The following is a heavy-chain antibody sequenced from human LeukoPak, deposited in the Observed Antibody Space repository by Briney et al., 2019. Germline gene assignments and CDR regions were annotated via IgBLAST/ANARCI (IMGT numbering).Heavy chain of an antibody. CDR3: AGQDSWSYY. D-gene: IGHD6-13*01. CDR1: GGSISSYY. Sequence: SETLSLTCSVSGGSISSYYWSWIRHPAGKVLEWIGRVYSSGSTIYNPSLRSRLSLSLDTSKNQFSLKLSSVTAADTAVYYCAGQDSWSYYWGQGTMVTVSS. V-gene: IGHV4-4*07. J-gene: IGHJ4*02. CDR2: VYSSGST.